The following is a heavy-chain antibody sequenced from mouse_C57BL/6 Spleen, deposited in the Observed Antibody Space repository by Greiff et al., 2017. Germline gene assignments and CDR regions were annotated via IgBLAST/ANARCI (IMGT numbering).Heavy chain of an antibody. CDR2: IYPGSGST. D-gene: IGHD2-2*01. Sequence: VQLQQPGAELVKPGASVKMSCKASGYTFTSYWITWVKQRPGQGLEWIGDIYPGSGSTNYNEKFKSKATLTVDTSSSTAYMQLSSLTSEDSAVYYCARRSTMVTTGYFDYWGQGTTLTVSS. CDR1: GYTFTSYW. CDR3: ARRSTMVTTGYFDY. J-gene: IGHJ2*01. V-gene: IGHV1-55*01.